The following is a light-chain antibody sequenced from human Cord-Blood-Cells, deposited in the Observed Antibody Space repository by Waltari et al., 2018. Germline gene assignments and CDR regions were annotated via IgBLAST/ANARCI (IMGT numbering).Light chain of an antibody. J-gene: IGKJ2*01. Sequence: DIVLTQSPGTLSLSPGARATLSCRASQSVSSSYLAWYQQKPGQAPRLLSYGASSRATGIPDRFSGSGSGTDFTRTISRLEPEDFAVYYCQQYGSSPYTFGQGTKLEIK. CDR3: QQYGSSPYT. CDR1: QSVSSSY. CDR2: GAS. V-gene: IGKV3-20*01.